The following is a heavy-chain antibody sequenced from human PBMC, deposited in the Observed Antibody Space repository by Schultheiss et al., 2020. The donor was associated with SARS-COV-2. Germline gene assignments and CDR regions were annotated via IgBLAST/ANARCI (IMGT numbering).Heavy chain of an antibody. Sequence: ASVKVSCKASGYTFTGYYMHWVRQAPGQGLEWMGWINPNSGGTNYAQKFQGRVTMTRDTSISTAYMELSRLRSDDTAVYYCATEYYYDQSGFDPWGQGTLVTVSS. J-gene: IGHJ5*02. D-gene: IGHD3-22*01. V-gene: IGHV1-2*02. CDR1: GYTFTGYY. CDR2: INPNSGGT. CDR3: ATEYYYDQSGFDP.